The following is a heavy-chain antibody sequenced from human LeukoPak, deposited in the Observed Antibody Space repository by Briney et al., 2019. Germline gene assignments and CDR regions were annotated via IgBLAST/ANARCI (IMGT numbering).Heavy chain of an antibody. Sequence: SVKVSCKASGGTFSSYAISWVRQAPGQGLEWMGGIIPIFGTANYAQKFQGRVTITTDESASTAYMELNSLRSEDTAVYYCAKDTAMVLGYWGQGTLVTVSS. CDR1: GGTFSSYA. D-gene: IGHD5-18*01. J-gene: IGHJ4*02. V-gene: IGHV1-69*05. CDR3: AKDTAMVLGY. CDR2: IIPIFGTA.